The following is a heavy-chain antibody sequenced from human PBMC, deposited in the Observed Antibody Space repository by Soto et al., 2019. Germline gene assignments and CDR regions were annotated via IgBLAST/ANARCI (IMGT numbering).Heavy chain of an antibody. CDR1: GFSITNTW. CDR2: VKSKADGGTA. V-gene: IGHV3-15*07. Sequence: EVQLVESGGGLVQPGGSLRLSCAASGFSITNTWMHWVRQAQGKGLEWVGRVKSKADGGTADYAAPVKGRFTVSRDDSKNTQYLQMNSLKMEETAVYYCNSYPDFWGGHPPLWGQGTLVTVSS. J-gene: IGHJ4*02. D-gene: IGHD3-3*01. CDR3: NSYPDFWGGHPPL.